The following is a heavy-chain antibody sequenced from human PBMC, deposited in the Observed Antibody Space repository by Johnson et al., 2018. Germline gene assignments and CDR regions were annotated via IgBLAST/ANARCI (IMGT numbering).Heavy chain of an antibody. V-gene: IGHV3-74*01. CDR1: GFTFSSYW. J-gene: IGHJ4*02. Sequence: VQLQESGGGLVQPGESLRLSCAASGFTFSSYWMFWVRQAPGKGLVWVSRINIDGSSTNYADSVKGRFTISRDDAKNTLYLQKNSLRAEDTAVYYCARDLWSAGLYWGQGTLGTVSS. CDR3: ARDLWSAGLY. CDR2: INIDGSST. D-gene: IGHD3-16*01.